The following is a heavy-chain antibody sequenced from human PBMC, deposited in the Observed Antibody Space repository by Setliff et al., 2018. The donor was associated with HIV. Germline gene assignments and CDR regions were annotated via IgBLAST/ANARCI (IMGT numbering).Heavy chain of an antibody. CDR1: GGLITNDGYY. Sequence: SETLSLTCTVSGGLITNDGYYWTWIRQHPEKGLEWIGEINHSGSTNYNPSLKSRVTISVDTSKNQFSLKLSSVTAADTAVYHCARRVILSYGYYFDYWGQGTLVTVSS. CDR3: ARRVILSYGYYFDY. CDR2: INHSGST. V-gene: IGHV4-34*01. J-gene: IGHJ4*02. D-gene: IGHD3-16*02.